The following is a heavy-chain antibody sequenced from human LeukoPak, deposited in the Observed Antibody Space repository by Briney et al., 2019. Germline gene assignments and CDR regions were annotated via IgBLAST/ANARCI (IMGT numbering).Heavy chain of an antibody. Sequence: SVKVSCKTSGYTFTNYAISWVRQAPGQGLEWMGRIIPILGIANYAQKFQGRVTITADKSTSTAYMELSSLRSEDTAVYYCARAGSDIVVVVAATPPAEYFQHWGQGTLVTVSS. CDR2: IIPILGIA. V-gene: IGHV1-69*04. CDR1: GYTFTNYA. D-gene: IGHD2-15*01. CDR3: ARAGSDIVVVVAATPPAEYFQH. J-gene: IGHJ1*01.